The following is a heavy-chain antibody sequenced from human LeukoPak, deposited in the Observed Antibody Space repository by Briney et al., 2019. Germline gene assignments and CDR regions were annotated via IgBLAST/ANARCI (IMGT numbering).Heavy chain of an antibody. Sequence: GGSLRLSCAASGFTFSSDWMSWVRQAPGKGLEWVANIKQDGSEKYYVDSVKGRFTISRDNAKNSLYLQMNSLRAEDAAVYYCARDARTYYYDSSGYWYYFDYWGQGTLVTVSS. CDR3: ARDARTYYYDSSGYWYYFDY. D-gene: IGHD3-22*01. CDR1: GFTFSSDW. J-gene: IGHJ4*02. CDR2: IKQDGSEK. V-gene: IGHV3-7*01.